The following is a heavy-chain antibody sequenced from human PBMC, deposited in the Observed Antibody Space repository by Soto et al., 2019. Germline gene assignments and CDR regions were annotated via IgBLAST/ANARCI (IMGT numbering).Heavy chain of an antibody. J-gene: IGHJ3*02. Sequence: PSEALSPTYLLSGAAIRISSGHWSWTPQPPGKGLEWIASIKYSGTTFYNPSLKSRVTLSVDTSKNQFALKLSSVTAAETAVYYCARHGITGSYYDAFDIWGQGTMVS. CDR1: GAAIRISSGH. D-gene: IGHD1-26*01. CDR3: ARHGITGSYYDAFDI. CDR2: IKYSGTT. V-gene: IGHV4-39*01.